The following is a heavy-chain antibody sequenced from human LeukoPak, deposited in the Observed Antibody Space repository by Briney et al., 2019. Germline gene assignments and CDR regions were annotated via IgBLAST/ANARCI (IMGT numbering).Heavy chain of an antibody. Sequence: GGSLRLSCAASGFTFSSYSMNWVRQAPGKGLEWVSSISSSSSYIYYADSVKGRFTISRDNAKNSLYLQMNSLRAEDTAVYYCAWAGIAAAGQLYYFDYWGQGTLVTVSS. CDR2: ISSSSSYI. V-gene: IGHV3-21*01. CDR3: AWAGIAAAGQLYYFDY. D-gene: IGHD6-13*01. J-gene: IGHJ4*02. CDR1: GFTFSSYS.